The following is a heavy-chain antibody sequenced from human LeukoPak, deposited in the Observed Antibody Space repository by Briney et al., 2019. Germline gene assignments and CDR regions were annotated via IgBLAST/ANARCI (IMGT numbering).Heavy chain of an antibody. Sequence: PGGSLRLSCAASGFTFSSYAMSWVRQAPGKGLEWVSAISGSGGSTYYADSVKGRFTISRDNSKNTLYLQMNSLRAEDTAVYYCAKKAYYDILTGYYNPYWGQGTLVTDSS. CDR1: GFTFSSYA. V-gene: IGHV3-23*01. CDR3: AKKAYYDILTGYYNPY. CDR2: ISGSGGST. J-gene: IGHJ4*02. D-gene: IGHD3-9*01.